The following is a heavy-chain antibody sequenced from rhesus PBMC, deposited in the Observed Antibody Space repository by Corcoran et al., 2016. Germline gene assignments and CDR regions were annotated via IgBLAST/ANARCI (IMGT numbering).Heavy chain of an antibody. J-gene: IGHJ5-2*02. D-gene: IGHD1-7*02. CDR3: ATPITGTTGYTYDSLDV. CDR2: DDPEDGEA. Sequence: EVHLVQSGAEVKKPGASVTISCKASGYNFIDYFLPWVRQAPGKGLEWVGSDDPEDGEASHAQKFQDRVTITADTSTDTSYMELSSLRSEDTAVDYCATPITGTTGYTYDSLDVWGRGVLVTVSS. V-gene: IGHV1-111*02. CDR1: GYNFIDYF.